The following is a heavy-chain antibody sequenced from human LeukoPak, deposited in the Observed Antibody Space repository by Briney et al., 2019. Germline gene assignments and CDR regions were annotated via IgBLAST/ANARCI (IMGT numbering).Heavy chain of an antibody. V-gene: IGHV1-2*02. CDR2: INPNSGGT. Sequence: ASVKVSCKASGYTFTNYYMHWVRQAPGQGLEWMGWINPNSGGTNYAQKFRGRVTMTRDTSISTAYMELSRLRSDDTAVFYCARDSAVAGTHWGQGTLVTVSS. CDR3: ARDSAVAGTH. CDR1: GYTFTNYY. D-gene: IGHD6-19*01. J-gene: IGHJ4*02.